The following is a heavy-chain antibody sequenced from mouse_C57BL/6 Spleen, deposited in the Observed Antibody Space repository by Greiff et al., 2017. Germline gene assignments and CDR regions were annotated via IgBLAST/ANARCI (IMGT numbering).Heavy chain of an antibody. V-gene: IGHV1-55*01. J-gene: IGHJ2*01. Sequence: QVQLQQPGAELVQPGASVKMSCKASGYTFTSYWITWVKQRPGQGLEWIGDIYPGSGSTNYNEKFKSKATLTVDTSSSTAYMQLSSLTSEDTAIYYCARGGSTSGDYWGQGTTLTVSS. CDR3: ARGGSTSGDY. CDR2: IYPGSGST. D-gene: IGHD1-1*01. CDR1: GYTFTSYW.